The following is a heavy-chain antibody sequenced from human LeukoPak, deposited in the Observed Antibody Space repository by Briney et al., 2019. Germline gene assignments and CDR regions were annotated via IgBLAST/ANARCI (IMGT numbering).Heavy chain of an antibody. CDR1: GYSFTSYW. V-gene: IGHV5-51*01. CDR3: ARRKAYCGGDCYYPYHAFDI. Sequence: GESLKISCKGSGYSFTSYWIGWVRQMPGKGLEWMAIIYPGDSDTRYSPSFQGQVTISADKSISTAYLQWSSLKASDTAMYYCARRKAYCGGDCYYPYHAFDIWGQGTMVTVSS. D-gene: IGHD2-21*02. J-gene: IGHJ3*02. CDR2: IYPGDSDT.